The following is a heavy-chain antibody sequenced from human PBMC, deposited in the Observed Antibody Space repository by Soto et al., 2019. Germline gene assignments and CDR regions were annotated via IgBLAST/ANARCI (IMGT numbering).Heavy chain of an antibody. V-gene: IGHV3-23*01. J-gene: IGHJ6*03. D-gene: IGHD4-17*01. Sequence: EVQLLESGGGLVQPGGSLRLSCAASGFTFSNYAMSWVRQAPGKGLEWVSAISGSGGSTYYADSVKGRFTISRDNAKNTLYLQMHSMRAEDTDLYYCAKDGITLTTVKVRYYYMDVWGKGPTVTVSS. CDR3: AKDGITLTTVKVRYYYMDV. CDR1: GFTFSNYA. CDR2: ISGSGGST.